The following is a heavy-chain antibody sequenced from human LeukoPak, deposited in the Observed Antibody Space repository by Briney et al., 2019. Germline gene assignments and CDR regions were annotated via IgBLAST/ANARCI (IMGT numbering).Heavy chain of an antibody. CDR1: GFTFSSYW. CDR3: ARRSSSGWYPDYYYYYMDV. CDR2: INSDGSST. V-gene: IGHV3-74*01. Sequence: GGSLRLSCAASGFTFSSYWMHWVRQAPGKGLVWVSRINSDGSSTSYADSVKGRFTISRDNAKNTLYLQMNSLRAEDTAVYYCARRSSSGWYPDYYYYYMDVWGKGTTVTISS. D-gene: IGHD6-19*01. J-gene: IGHJ6*03.